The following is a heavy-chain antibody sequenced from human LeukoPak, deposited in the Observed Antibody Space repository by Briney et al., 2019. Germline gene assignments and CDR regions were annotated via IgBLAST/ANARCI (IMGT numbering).Heavy chain of an antibody. CDR2: IIPIFGTA. CDR3: ARGEDYGDSPFPFDY. D-gene: IGHD4-17*01. CDR1: GGTFSSYA. V-gene: IGHV1-69*01. J-gene: IGHJ4*02. Sequence: ASVKVSCKASGGTFSSYAISWVRQAPGQGLEWMGEIIPIFGTANYAQKFQGRVTITADESTSTAYMELSSLRSEDTAVYYCARGEDYGDSPFPFDYWGQGTLVTVSS.